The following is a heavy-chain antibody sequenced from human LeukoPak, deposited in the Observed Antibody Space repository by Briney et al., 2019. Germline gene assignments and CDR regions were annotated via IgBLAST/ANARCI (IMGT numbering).Heavy chain of an antibody. Sequence: GGSLRLSCAASGFTFSSYSMNWVRQAPGKGLEWVSYISSSSSTIYYADSVKGRFTISRDNAKNSLYLQMNSLRAEDTAVYYCARRHGSGSYLRVSYYMDVRGKGTTVTVSS. J-gene: IGHJ6*03. CDR3: ARRHGSGSYLRVSYYMDV. CDR2: ISSSSSTI. CDR1: GFTFSSYS. V-gene: IGHV3-48*01. D-gene: IGHD3-10*01.